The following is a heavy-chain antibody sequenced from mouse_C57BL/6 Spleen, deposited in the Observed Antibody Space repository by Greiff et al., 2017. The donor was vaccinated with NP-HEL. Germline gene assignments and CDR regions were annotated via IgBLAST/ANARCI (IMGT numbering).Heavy chain of an antibody. CDR3: AREGGNYFDY. Sequence: DVHLVESGGGLVKPGGSLKLSCAASGFTFSSYAMSWVRQTPEKRLEWVATISDGGSYTYYPDNVKGRFTISRDNAKNNLYLQMSHLKSEDTAMYYCAREGGNYFDYWGQGTTLTVSS. CDR1: GFTFSSYA. V-gene: IGHV5-4*01. D-gene: IGHD2-14*01. CDR2: ISDGGSYT. J-gene: IGHJ2*01.